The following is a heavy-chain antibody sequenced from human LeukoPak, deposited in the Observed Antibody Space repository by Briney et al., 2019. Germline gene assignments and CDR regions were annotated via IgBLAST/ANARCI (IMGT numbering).Heavy chain of an antibody. CDR1: GGSFSGYY. J-gene: IGHJ6*03. CDR2: INHSGST. D-gene: IGHD2-2*02. CDR3: ARGRGYCSSTSCYIGTTYYYYMDV. V-gene: IGHV4-34*01. Sequence: SETLSLTCAGYGGSFSGYYWSWIRQPPGKGREWIGEINHSGSTNYNPSLKSRVSISVDTSKNQFSLKLSSVTAADTAVYYCARGRGYCSSTSCYIGTTYYYYMDVWGKGTTITVSS.